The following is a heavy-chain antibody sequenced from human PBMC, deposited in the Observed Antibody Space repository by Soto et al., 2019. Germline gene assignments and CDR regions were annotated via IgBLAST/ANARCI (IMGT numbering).Heavy chain of an antibody. CDR3: ASPPIVGTTVNYYYGMDV. CDR1: GGTFSSYT. CDR2: IIPILGIA. J-gene: IGHJ6*02. V-gene: IGHV1-69*02. Sequence: QVQLVQSGAEVKKPGSSVNVSCKASGGTFSSYTISWVRQAPGQGLEWMGRIIPILGIANYAQKFQGRVTITADKSTSTAYMELSSLRSEDTAVYYCASPPIVGTTVNYYYGMDVWGQGTTVTVSS. D-gene: IGHD5-12*01.